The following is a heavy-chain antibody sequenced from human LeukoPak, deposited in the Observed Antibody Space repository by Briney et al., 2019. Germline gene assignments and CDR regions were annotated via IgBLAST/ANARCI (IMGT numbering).Heavy chain of an antibody. CDR2: ISAYNGNT. D-gene: IGHD5-24*01. CDR1: GYTFTGSY. CDR3: ARESKMATIYD. J-gene: IGHJ4*02. V-gene: IGHV1-18*04. Sequence: ASVKVSRKASGYTFTGSYMHWVRQAPGQGLEWMGWISAYNGNTNYAQKLQGRVTMTTGTSTSTAYMEPRRLSSDATAVYYRARESKMATIYDWGQGTLVTVSS.